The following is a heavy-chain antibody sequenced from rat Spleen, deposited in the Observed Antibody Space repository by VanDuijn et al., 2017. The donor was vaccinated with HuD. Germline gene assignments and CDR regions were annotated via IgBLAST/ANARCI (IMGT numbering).Heavy chain of an antibody. J-gene: IGHJ2*01. D-gene: IGHD1-11*01. CDR2: INYDRSST. Sequence: EVQLVESGGGLVQPGRSLKLSCAASGFTFSDYYMAWVRQAPKKGLEWVASINYDRSSTYYRDSVKGRFTISRDNAKSTLFLQMDSLRSEDTATYYCARQGTENIRSYFGYWGQGVMVTVSS. V-gene: IGHV5-7*01. CDR3: ARQGTENIRSYFGY. CDR1: GFTFSDYY.